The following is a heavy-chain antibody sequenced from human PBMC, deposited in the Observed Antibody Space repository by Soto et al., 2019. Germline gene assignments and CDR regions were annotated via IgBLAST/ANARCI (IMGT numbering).Heavy chain of an antibody. CDR1: GFTFSSYS. Sequence: PGGSLRLSCAASGFTFSSYSMNWVRQAPGKGLEWVSSISSSSSYIYYADSVKGRFTISRDNAKNSLYLQMNSLRAEDTAVYYCARQGYGHDAFDIWGQGTMVTVSS. V-gene: IGHV3-21*01. CDR3: ARQGYGHDAFDI. J-gene: IGHJ3*02. D-gene: IGHD5-18*01. CDR2: ISSSSSYI.